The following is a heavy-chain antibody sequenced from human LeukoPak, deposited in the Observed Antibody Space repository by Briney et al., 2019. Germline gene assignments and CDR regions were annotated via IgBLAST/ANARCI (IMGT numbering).Heavy chain of an antibody. Sequence: SETLSLTCTVSGGSISSYYWSWIRQPPGKGLEWIGYIYYSGSTYYNPSLKSRVTISVDTSKNQFSLKLSSVTAADTAVYYCARVVCSGGSCSIFYFDYWGQGTLVTVSS. CDR2: IYYSGST. CDR1: GGSISSYY. D-gene: IGHD2-15*01. V-gene: IGHV4-59*01. J-gene: IGHJ4*02. CDR3: ARVVCSGGSCSIFYFDY.